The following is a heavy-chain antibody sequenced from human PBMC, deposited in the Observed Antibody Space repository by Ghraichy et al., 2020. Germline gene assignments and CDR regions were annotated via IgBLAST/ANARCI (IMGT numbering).Heavy chain of an antibody. Sequence: SCAASGFTVSSNYMSWVRQAPGKGLEWVSVIYSGGSTYYADSVKGRFTISRDNSKNTLYLQMNSLRAEDTAVYYCATTKGTDYYYYGMDVWGQGTTVTVSS. V-gene: IGHV3-53*01. CDR3: ATTKGTDYYYYGMDV. CDR1: GFTVSSNY. J-gene: IGHJ6*02. CDR2: IYSGGST. D-gene: IGHD1-14*01.